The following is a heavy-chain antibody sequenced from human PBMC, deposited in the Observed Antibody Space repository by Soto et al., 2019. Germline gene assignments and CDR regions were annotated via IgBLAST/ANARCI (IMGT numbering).Heavy chain of an antibody. CDR1: GYTFTGRY. Sequence: ASVKVSCKASGYTFTGRYIHWVRQAPGQGLEWMGWINPASGGATYVQKFQGRVSLTRDTSNSIAYMELSSLRSDDTAVYFCARDLGGSSSYLGYWGQGTPVTVS. J-gene: IGHJ4*02. CDR2: INPASGGA. CDR3: ARDLGGSSSYLGY. D-gene: IGHD6-6*01. V-gene: IGHV1-2*02.